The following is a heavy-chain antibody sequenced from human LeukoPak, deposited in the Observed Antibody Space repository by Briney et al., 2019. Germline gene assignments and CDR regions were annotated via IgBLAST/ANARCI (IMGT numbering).Heavy chain of an antibody. V-gene: IGHV1-69*06. CDR2: IIPIFGTA. CDR3: ARGGHGVTDSGSYYGSYFDY. CDR1: GGTFISYA. Sequence: GASVKVSCKASGGTFISYAISWVRQAPGQGLEWMGGIIPIFGTANYAQKFQGRVTITADKSTSTAYMELSSLRSEDTAVYYCARGGHGVTDSGSYYGSYFDYWGQGTLVTVSS. J-gene: IGHJ4*02. D-gene: IGHD1-26*01.